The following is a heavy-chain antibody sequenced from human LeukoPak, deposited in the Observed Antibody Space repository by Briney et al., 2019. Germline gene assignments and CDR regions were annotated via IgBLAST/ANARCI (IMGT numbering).Heavy chain of an antibody. J-gene: IGHJ4*02. CDR1: GYSISSGYY. V-gene: IGHV4-38-2*02. CDR2: IYHSGST. Sequence: SETLSLTCVVSGYSISSGYYWGWIRQPPGKGLEWIGSIYHSGSTYYIPSLKSRLTIPVDTSKNQFSLKLSSVTAADTAIYYCARDLGYGVHDYWGQGTLVTVSS. CDR3: ARDLGYGVHDY. D-gene: IGHD5/OR15-5a*01.